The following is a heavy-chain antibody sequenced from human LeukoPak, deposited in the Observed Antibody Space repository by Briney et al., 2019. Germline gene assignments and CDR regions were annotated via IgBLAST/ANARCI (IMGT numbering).Heavy chain of an antibody. D-gene: IGHD3-22*01. CDR3: ARDRYEYYYDSSGYLFDY. CDR2: ISAYNGNT. J-gene: IGHJ4*02. Sequence: ASVKVSFKASGYTFTSYGISWVRRAPGQGLEWMGWISAYNGNTEYSQKLQGRVTVTTDTSTSTAYMELRSLRSDDTAVYYCARDRYEYYYDSSGYLFDYWGQGTLVTVSS. CDR1: GYTFTSYG. V-gene: IGHV1-18*01.